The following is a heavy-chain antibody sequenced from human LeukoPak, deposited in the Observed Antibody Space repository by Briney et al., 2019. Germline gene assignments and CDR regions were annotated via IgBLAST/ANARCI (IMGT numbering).Heavy chain of an antibody. J-gene: IGHJ4*02. V-gene: IGHV3-11*04. CDR3: AKARYGSGSSFDY. D-gene: IGHD3-10*01. CDR1: GFTFSDYY. CDR2: ISSSEGAT. Sequence: GGSLRLSCAASGFTFSDYYMTWIRQAPGKGLEWVSYISSSEGATHYADSVRGRFSISRDNAKNSLYLQMNSLRAEDTAVYYCAKARYGSGSSFDYWGQGTLVTVSS.